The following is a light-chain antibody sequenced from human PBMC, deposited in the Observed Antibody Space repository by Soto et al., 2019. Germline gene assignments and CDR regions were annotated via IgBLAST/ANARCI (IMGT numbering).Light chain of an antibody. CDR2: GDS. Sequence: QSVLTQPPSVSGAPGQRVTISCTGSSSNIGAGYDVHWYQQHPGKAPKLLIYGDSNRPSGVPDRFSGSKSGTSASLAITGLHEADEADDYCQSYDSSLSGWVFGGGTKLTVL. CDR1: SSNIGAGYD. V-gene: IGLV1-40*01. CDR3: QSYDSSLSGWV. J-gene: IGLJ3*02.